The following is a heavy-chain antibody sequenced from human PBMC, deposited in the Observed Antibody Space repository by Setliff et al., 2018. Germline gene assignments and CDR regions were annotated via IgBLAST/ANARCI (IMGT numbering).Heavy chain of an antibody. CDR2: IYTSWST. CDR1: GGSISSGSYY. CDR3: ARGGTYRYFDY. J-gene: IGHJ4*02. V-gene: IGHV4-61*09. Sequence: SETLSLTCTVSGGSISSGSYYWSWIRQPTGKGLEWIGHIYTSWSTNYNPSLKSRVTISLDTSKNQFSLSLTSVTAADTAVYYCARGGTYRYFDYWGQGALVTVSS.